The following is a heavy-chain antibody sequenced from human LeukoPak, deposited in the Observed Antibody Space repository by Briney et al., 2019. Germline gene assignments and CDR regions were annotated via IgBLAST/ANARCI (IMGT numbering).Heavy chain of an antibody. V-gene: IGHV1-18*01. Sequence: GASVKVSCKASGYTFTSYGISWVRQAPGQGLEWMGWISAYNGNTNYAQKLQGRVTMTTDTSTSTAYMEVMCLRSDDTTVYYCASSYAPTIYYFDYWGQGTLVTVSS. CDR3: ASSYAPTIYYFDY. D-gene: IGHD1/OR15-1a*01. CDR2: ISAYNGNT. CDR1: GYTFTSYG. J-gene: IGHJ4*02.